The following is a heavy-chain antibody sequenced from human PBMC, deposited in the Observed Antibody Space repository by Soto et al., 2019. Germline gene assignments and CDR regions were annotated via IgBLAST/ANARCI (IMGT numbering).Heavy chain of an antibody. Sequence: GASVKVSCTASGGTFSSYAISWVRQAPGQGLEWMGGIIPIFGTANYAQKFQGRVTITADESTSTAYMELSSLRSEDTAVYYCARARGYYDSSGYPVYHGMDVWGQGTTVTVSS. CDR3: ARARGYYDSSGYPVYHGMDV. CDR2: IIPIFGTA. J-gene: IGHJ6*02. D-gene: IGHD3-22*01. CDR1: GGTFSSYA. V-gene: IGHV1-69*13.